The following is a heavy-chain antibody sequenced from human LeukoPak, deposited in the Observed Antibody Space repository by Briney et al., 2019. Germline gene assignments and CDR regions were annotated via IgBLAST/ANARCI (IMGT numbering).Heavy chain of an antibody. V-gene: IGHV3-21*01. J-gene: IGHJ5*02. CDR3: ARGGFDP. CDR1: GFTFSSYS. Sequence: PGGSLTLSCPASGFTFSSYSMNWVRQAPGKGLDWVSSISSSSSYIYYADSVKGRFTISRHNANNSLYLQMNSLTAEDTAGCYCARGGFDPWGQGTLVTVSS. CDR2: ISSSSSYI.